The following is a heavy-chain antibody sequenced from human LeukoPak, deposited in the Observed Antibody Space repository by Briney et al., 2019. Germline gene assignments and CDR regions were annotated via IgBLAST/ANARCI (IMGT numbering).Heavy chain of an antibody. CDR1: GFIVTGDH. D-gene: IGHD3-10*01. CDR2: IYSNGAT. V-gene: IGHV3-66*01. J-gene: IGHJ4*02. Sequence: GGSLRLSCAASGFIVTGDHMIWVRQAPGKGLEWVSIIYSNGATYYADSVKGRFTISRDNSKNTLYLQMNSLRAEDTAVYYCAKGPLGRFGEFDHDYWGQGTLVTVSS. CDR3: AKGPLGRFGEFDHDY.